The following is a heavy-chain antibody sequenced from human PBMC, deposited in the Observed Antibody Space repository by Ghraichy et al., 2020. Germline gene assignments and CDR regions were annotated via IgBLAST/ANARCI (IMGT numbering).Heavy chain of an antibody. Sequence: GGSLRLSCAASGFTFSGSAMHWVRQASGKGLEWVGRIRSKANSHATAYAASVKGRFTISRDDSKNTTYLQMNSLKTEDTAVYYCARHGPIIFGVVGFDYWGQGTLVTVSS. V-gene: IGHV3-73*01. CDR3: ARHGPIIFGVVGFDY. D-gene: IGHD3-3*02. CDR1: GFTFSGSA. J-gene: IGHJ4*02. CDR2: IRSKANSHAT.